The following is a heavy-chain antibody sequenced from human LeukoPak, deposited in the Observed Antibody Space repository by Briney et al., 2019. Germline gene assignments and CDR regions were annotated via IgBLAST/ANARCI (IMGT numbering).Heavy chain of an antibody. CDR2: IKSDASET. Sequence: GGSLRLSCAASGFTFSNYWMSWVRQAPGKGLEWVAHIKSDASETYYVDSVKGRFTISRDNAKNSLYLPMNSLIAEDTAVYYCARNSRYSFDIWGQGTMVTVSS. CDR3: ARNSRYSFDI. CDR1: GFTFSNYW. V-gene: IGHV3-7*04. J-gene: IGHJ3*02. D-gene: IGHD4-11*01.